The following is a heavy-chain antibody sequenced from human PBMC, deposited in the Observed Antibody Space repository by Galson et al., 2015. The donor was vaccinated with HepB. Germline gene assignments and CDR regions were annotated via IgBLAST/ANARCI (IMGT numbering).Heavy chain of an antibody. CDR1: GFIFSNYW. Sequence: SLRLSCAASGFIFSNYWMNWARQAPGKGLEWVANIRQDGSEKYYVDSVKGRFTISRDNAKNSLYLQMNGLRAEDTAIYYCARGGGTGDYWGQGTLVTVSS. J-gene: IGHJ4*02. CDR3: ARGGGTGDY. V-gene: IGHV3-7*01. D-gene: IGHD1-1*01. CDR2: IRQDGSEK.